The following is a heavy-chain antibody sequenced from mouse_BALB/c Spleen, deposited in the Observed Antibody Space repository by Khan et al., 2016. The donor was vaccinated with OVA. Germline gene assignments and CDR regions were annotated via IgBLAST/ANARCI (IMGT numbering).Heavy chain of an antibody. CDR1: GFTFSNYG. D-gene: IGHD4-1*01. Sequence: EVELVESGGDLVKPGGSLKLSCAASGFTFSNYGMSWVRQIPDKRLEWVATISSDGTYTYYPDSVKGRFTISRNNAKNTLYLEMSSLKSEATAMYYCASHLTGSFAYWGQGTLVTVSA. CDR2: ISSDGTYT. CDR3: ASHLTGSFAY. J-gene: IGHJ3*01. V-gene: IGHV5-6*01.